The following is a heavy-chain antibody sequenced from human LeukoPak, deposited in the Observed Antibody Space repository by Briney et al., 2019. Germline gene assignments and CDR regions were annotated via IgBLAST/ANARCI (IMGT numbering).Heavy chain of an antibody. D-gene: IGHD2-15*01. CDR3: ARTPIPVVVVAATYYYYGMDV. V-gene: IGHV3-53*01. Sequence: GGSLRLSCAASGFTFSSYAMSWVRQAPGKGLEWVSVIYSGSSTYYADSVKGRFTISRDNSKNTLYLQMNSLRAEDTAVYYCARTPIPVVVVAATYYYYGMDVWGQGTTVTVSS. J-gene: IGHJ6*02. CDR1: GFTFSSYA. CDR2: IYSGSST.